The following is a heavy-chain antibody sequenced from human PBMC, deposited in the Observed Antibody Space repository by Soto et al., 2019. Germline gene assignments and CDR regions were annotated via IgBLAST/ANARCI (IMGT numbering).Heavy chain of an antibody. CDR3: GGGEGDAFDI. D-gene: IGHD3-16*01. CDR1: GGTFSSYT. CDR2: IIPILGIA. V-gene: IGHV1-69*02. Sequence: QVQLVQSGAEVKKPGSSVKVSCKASGGTFSSYTISWVRQAPGQGLEWMGRIIPILGIANYAQKFQGRVTITADKSTSTAYMERSSLRSEDTAVYYCGGGEGDAFDIWGQGTMVTVSS. J-gene: IGHJ3*02.